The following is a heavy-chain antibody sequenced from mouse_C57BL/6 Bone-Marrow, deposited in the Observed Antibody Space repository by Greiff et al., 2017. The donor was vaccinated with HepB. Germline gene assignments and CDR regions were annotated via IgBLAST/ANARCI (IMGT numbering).Heavy chain of an antibody. Sequence: EVQGVESGGGLVQPGGSLKLSCAASGFTFSDYYMYWVRQTPEKRLEWVAYISNGGGSTYYPDTVKGRFTISRDNAKNTLYLQMSRLKSEDTAMYYCARHDGYDESFAYWGQGTLVTVSA. D-gene: IGHD2-2*01. CDR1: GFTFSDYY. CDR3: ARHDGYDESFAY. CDR2: ISNGGGST. J-gene: IGHJ3*01. V-gene: IGHV5-12*01.